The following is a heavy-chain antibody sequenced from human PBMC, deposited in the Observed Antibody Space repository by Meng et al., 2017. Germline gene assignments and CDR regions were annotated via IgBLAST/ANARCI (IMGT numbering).Heavy chain of an antibody. CDR2: IYWDDDK. CDR3: AHCLYSSSCDY. J-gene: IGHJ4*02. Sequence: QYTLKESGPTLVKPTQTRTLARTFSGFSLSTSGVGVGWIRQPPGKALEWLALIYWDDDKRYSPSLKSRLTITKDTSKNQVVLTMTNMDPVDTATYYCAHCLYSSSCDYWGQGTLVTVSS. CDR1: GFSLSTSGVG. D-gene: IGHD6-13*01. V-gene: IGHV2-5*02.